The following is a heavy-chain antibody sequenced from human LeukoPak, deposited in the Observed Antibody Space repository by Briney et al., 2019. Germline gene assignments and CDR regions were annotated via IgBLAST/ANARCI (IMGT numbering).Heavy chain of an antibody. Sequence: SETLSLTCTVSGYSISSGYYWSWIRQPPGKGLEWIGEINHSGSTNYNPSLKSRVTISVDTSKNQFSLKLSSVTAADTAVYYCARHYYDSSGYRDAFDIWGQGTMVTVSS. J-gene: IGHJ3*02. CDR1: GYSISSGYY. D-gene: IGHD3-22*01. CDR3: ARHYYDSSGYRDAFDI. V-gene: IGHV4-38-2*02. CDR2: INHSGST.